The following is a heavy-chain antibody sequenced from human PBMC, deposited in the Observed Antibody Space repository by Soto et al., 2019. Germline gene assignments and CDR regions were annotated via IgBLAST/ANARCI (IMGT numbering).Heavy chain of an antibody. Sequence: PGGSLRLSCAASGFTFSSYAMSWVRQAPGKGLEWVSAISGSGGSTYYADSVKGRFTISRDTSKNTLYLQMNSLRAEDTAVYYCAKTHIVSVTAMNGMDVWGQGTTVTVSS. V-gene: IGHV3-23*01. CDR2: ISGSGGST. J-gene: IGHJ6*02. D-gene: IGHD2-21*02. CDR1: GFTFSSYA. CDR3: AKTHIVSVTAMNGMDV.